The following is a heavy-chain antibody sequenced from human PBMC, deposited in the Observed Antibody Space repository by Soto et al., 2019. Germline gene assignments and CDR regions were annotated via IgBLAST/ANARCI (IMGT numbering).Heavy chain of an antibody. D-gene: IGHD2-2*01. CDR1: GFTFSSYG. CDR2: IWYDGSNK. Sequence: GGSLRLSCVASGFTFSSYGMHWVRQAPGKGLEWVAVIWYDGSNKYYADSVKGRFTISRDNSKNTLYLQMNSLRAEDTAVYYCASLNLGYCSSTSCPSRPLDYMDVWGKGTTVTVSS. CDR3: ASLNLGYCSSTSCPSRPLDYMDV. J-gene: IGHJ6*03. V-gene: IGHV3-33*01.